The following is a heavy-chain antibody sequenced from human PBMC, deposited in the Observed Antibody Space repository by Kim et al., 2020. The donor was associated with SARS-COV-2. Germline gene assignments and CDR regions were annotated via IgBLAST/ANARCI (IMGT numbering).Heavy chain of an antibody. CDR1: GFTFSSYS. J-gene: IGHJ5*02. V-gene: IGHV3-48*02. D-gene: IGHD2-15*01. CDR3: ARGGTGYCSGGSCPSWWWFYP. Sequence: GGSLRLSCAASGFTFSSYSMNWVRQAPGKGLEWVSYISSSSSTIYYADSVKGRFTISRDNAKNSLYLQMNSLRDEDTAVYYCARGGTGYCSGGSCPSWWWFYPWGQGTLVTVSS. CDR2: ISSSSSTI.